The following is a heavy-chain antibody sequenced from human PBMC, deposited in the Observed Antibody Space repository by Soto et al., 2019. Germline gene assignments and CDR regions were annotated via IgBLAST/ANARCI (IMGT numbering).Heavy chain of an antibody. Sequence: QVQLQESGPGLVKPSETLSLTCTVSGGSISSYYWSWIRQPPGKGLEWIGYIYYSGSTNYNPSLKSRVTISVDTSKNQFSLKLSSVTAADTAVYYCARDRRVAGSSWSLFDYWGQGTLVTVSS. CDR3: ARDRRVAGSSWSLFDY. D-gene: IGHD6-13*01. CDR2: IYYSGST. V-gene: IGHV4-59*01. J-gene: IGHJ4*02. CDR1: GGSISSYY.